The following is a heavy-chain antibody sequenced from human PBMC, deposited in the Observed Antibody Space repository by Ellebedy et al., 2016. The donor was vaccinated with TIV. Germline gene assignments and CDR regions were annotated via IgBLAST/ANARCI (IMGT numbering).Heavy chain of an antibody. CDR2: MSHDGRNK. D-gene: IGHD3-22*01. V-gene: IGHV3-30*09. Sequence: PGGSLRLSCAASGFTFSSYAMHWVRQAPGKGLEWVAFMSHDGRNKNYAASVKGRFAISRDNSKNSLYLQMNSLRAEDTAVYYCARVGDYDSTSYYFFNYWGPGTLVTVSS. CDR3: ARVGDYDSTSYYFFNY. CDR1: GFTFSSYA. J-gene: IGHJ4*02.